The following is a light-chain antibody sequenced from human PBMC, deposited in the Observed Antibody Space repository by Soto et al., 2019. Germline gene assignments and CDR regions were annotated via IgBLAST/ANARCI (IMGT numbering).Light chain of an antibody. CDR1: QSVSNN. J-gene: IGKJ5*01. CDR3: QQYNNWPPIT. CDR2: GAS. V-gene: IGKV3-15*01. Sequence: ELVLTQSPGTLSLSPGERATLSCRASQSVSNNYLAWYQQKPDQAPRLLIYGASNRATGIPARFSGSGSGTAFTLTISSLQSEDFAVYYCQQYNNWPPITFGQGTRLEIK.